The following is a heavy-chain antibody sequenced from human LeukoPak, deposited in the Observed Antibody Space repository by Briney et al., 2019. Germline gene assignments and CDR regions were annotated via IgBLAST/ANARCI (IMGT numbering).Heavy chain of an antibody. D-gene: IGHD4-17*01. CDR2: ISHDGSNI. V-gene: IGHV3-30*14. Sequence: GGSLRLSCVSSGFTFSNYVLYWVRQAPGKGLEWVAGISHDGSNIYYADPVKGRFTVSRDNSKNTLYLQMNSLRVEDTAVYSCARESFGDYYFDYWGQGTLVTVSS. CDR3: ARESFGDYYFDY. J-gene: IGHJ4*02. CDR1: GFTFSNYV.